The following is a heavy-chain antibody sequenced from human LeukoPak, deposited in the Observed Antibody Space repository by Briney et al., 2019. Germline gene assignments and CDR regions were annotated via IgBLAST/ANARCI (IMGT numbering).Heavy chain of an antibody. CDR2: INPSGGST. Sequence: GASVKVSCKASGYTSTSYYMHWVRQAPGQGLEWMGIINPSGGSTSYAQKFQGRVTMTRDMSTSTVYMELSSLRPEDTAVYYCAREEVTTVTFDPWGQGTLVTVSS. V-gene: IGHV1-46*01. J-gene: IGHJ5*02. D-gene: IGHD4-17*01. CDR3: AREEVTTVTFDP. CDR1: GYTSTSYY.